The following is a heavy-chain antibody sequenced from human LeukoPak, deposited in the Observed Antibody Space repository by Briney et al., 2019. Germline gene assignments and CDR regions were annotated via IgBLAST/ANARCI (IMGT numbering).Heavy chain of an antibody. Sequence: GGSLRLSCAASGFTFSSYSMNWVRQAPGKGLGWVSSITSSGAYKNYADSVKGRFTISRDNAKNSLYLQMNSLRAEDTAVYYCARDTSGQDWGQGTLVTVSS. CDR2: ITSSGAYK. V-gene: IGHV3-21*01. CDR1: GFTFSSYS. D-gene: IGHD5-12*01. CDR3: ARDTSGQD. J-gene: IGHJ4*02.